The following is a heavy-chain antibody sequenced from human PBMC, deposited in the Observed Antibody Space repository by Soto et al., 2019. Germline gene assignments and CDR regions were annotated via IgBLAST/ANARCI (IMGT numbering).Heavy chain of an antibody. CDR3: ARGRVFGVVTPSGMDV. Sequence: SETLSLTCAVYGGSFSGYYWSWIRQPPGKGLEWIGEINHSGSTNYNPSLKSRVTISVDTSKNQFSLKLSSVTAADTAVYYCARGRVFGVVTPSGMDVWGRGTTVTVSS. CDR1: GGSFSGYY. D-gene: IGHD3-3*01. J-gene: IGHJ6*02. CDR2: INHSGST. V-gene: IGHV4-34*01.